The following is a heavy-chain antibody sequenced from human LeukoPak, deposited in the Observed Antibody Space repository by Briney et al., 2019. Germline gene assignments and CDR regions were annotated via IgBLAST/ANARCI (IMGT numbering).Heavy chain of an antibody. V-gene: IGHV3-33*01. CDR2: IYYDGNTK. CDR3: ARDGSGGGWRYFDY. J-gene: IGHJ4*02. D-gene: IGHD6-19*01. Sequence: GGSLRLSCVASGFSFSNYGFHWVRQAPGKGLEWVADIYYDGNTKYYGGSVKGRFTISRDNSENTLFLQMNSLRAEDTAVYYCARDGSGGGWRYFDYWGQGALVTVSS. CDR1: GFSFSNYG.